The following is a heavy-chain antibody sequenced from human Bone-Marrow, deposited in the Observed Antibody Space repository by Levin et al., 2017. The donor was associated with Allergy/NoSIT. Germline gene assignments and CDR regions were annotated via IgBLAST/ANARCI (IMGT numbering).Heavy chain of an antibody. V-gene: IGHV4-59*13. J-gene: IGHJ6*02. CDR2: AYYSGSTGST. CDR3: ARDRVLKPSSSREEYYYYGMDV. CDR1: GGSISNYH. Sequence: PSETLSLTCTVSGGSISNYHWSWIRRPPGKGLEWVGFAYYSGSTGSTNYNPSLKSRVTISVDTSKNQFSLKLSSVTAADTAVYYCARDRVLKPSSSREEYYYYGMDVWGQGTTVTVSS. D-gene: IGHD6-6*01.